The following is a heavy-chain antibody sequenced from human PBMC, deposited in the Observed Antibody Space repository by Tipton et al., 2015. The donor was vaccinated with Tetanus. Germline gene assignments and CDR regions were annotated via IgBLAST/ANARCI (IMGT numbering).Heavy chain of an antibody. CDR3: ARDGSGSYYVDDYFDY. D-gene: IGHD3-10*01. CDR1: GFSFSTYW. J-gene: IGHJ4*02. Sequence: GSPRLSCTASGFSFSTYWMHWVRQAPGKGPEWVSRINVDGSTTTYAHSVKGRFAISRDNAKNTLYLQMNSLRAEDTAVYYCARDGSGSYYVDDYFDYWGQGTLVTVSS. CDR2: INVDGSTT. V-gene: IGHV3-74*03.